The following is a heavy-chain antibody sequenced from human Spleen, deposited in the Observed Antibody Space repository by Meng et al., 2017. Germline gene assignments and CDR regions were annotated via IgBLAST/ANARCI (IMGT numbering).Heavy chain of an antibody. D-gene: IGHD2-15*01. Sequence: SVKVSCKASGGTFSSYAISWVRQAPGQGLEWMGGIIPIFGTANYAQKFQGRVTITTDESTSTAYMELSSLRSEDTAVYYCARDEGYCSGGSCYRTLNWFDPWGQGTLVTVSS. CDR1: GGTFSSYA. CDR3: ARDEGYCSGGSCYRTLNWFDP. J-gene: IGHJ5*02. V-gene: IGHV1-69*05. CDR2: IIPIFGTA.